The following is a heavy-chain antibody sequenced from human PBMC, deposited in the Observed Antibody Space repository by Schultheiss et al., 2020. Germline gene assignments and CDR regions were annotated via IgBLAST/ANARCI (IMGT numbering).Heavy chain of an antibody. CDR3: ARQDIVVVPGDSGSPDYGMDV. CDR1: GYSFTSYW. D-gene: IGHD2-2*01. CDR2: IYPGDSDT. J-gene: IGHJ6*02. Sequence: GESLKISCKGSGYSFTSYWIGWVRQMPGKGLEWMGIIYPGDSDTRYSPSFQGQVTISADKSISTAYLQWSSLKASDTAMYYCARQDIVVVPGDSGSPDYGMDVWGQGTTVTVS. V-gene: IGHV5-51*01.